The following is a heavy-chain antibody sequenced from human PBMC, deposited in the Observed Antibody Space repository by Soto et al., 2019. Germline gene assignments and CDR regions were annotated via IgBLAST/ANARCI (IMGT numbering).Heavy chain of an antibody. V-gene: IGHV4-30-4*01. D-gene: IGHD1-7*01. Sequence: QVQLQESGPGLVKPSQTLSLTCTVSGGSISSGNYYWSWIRQPPGKGLEWIGFISYGGSTYYSASLKSRFTISVDTSKNQFSLNLSFVTAADTAVYYGATMGTPATGLYYFDYWGQGTLVTVSS. J-gene: IGHJ4*02. CDR2: ISYGGST. CDR1: GGSISSGNYY. CDR3: ATMGTPATGLYYFDY.